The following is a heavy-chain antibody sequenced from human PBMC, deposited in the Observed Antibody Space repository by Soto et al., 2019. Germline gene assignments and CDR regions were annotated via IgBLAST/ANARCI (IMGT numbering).Heavy chain of an antibody. CDR3: AKKYRGTYPFDY. J-gene: IGHJ4*02. Sequence: TGGSLRLSCAASAFTFSSYAMAWVRQAPGKGLEWVSSIGGSGGDISYADSVKGRFTISRDNSKNTLYLQMDSLRAEDTAIYYCAKKYRGTYPFDYWGQGTLVTVSS. D-gene: IGHD1-26*01. CDR2: IGGSGGDI. V-gene: IGHV3-23*01. CDR1: AFTFSSYA.